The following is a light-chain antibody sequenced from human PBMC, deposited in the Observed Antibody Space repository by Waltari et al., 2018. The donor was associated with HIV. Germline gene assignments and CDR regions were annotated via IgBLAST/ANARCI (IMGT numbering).Light chain of an antibody. V-gene: IGLV2-8*01. CDR1: SSDIGGYNY. J-gene: IGLJ2*01. Sequence: QSALTQPPSASGSPGQSVTMSCTGTSSDIGGYNYVSWYQQHPVKAPKLIMTEVTKRPSGFPDRFSGSKSGNTASLTVSGLQAEDEAHYYCSSYAPTNKFYVLFGGGTTLTVL. CDR3: SSYAPTNKFYVL. CDR2: EVT.